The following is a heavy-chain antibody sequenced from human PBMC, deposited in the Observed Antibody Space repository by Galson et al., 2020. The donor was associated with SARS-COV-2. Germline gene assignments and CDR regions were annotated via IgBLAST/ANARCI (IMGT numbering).Heavy chain of an antibody. CDR3: ASYCSSSSCYKGANDY. V-gene: IGHV3-48*01. Sequence: GKGLEWVSYISSTSNTIYYADSVKGRFTISRDNAKNSLYLQMNSLRAEDTAVYYCASYCSSSSCYKGANDYWGQGTLVTVSS. D-gene: IGHD2-2*01. J-gene: IGHJ4*02. CDR2: ISSTSNTI.